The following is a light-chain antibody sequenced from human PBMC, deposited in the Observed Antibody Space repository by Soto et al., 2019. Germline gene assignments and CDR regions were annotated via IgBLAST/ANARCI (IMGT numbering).Light chain of an antibody. CDR2: WAS. J-gene: IGKJ1*01. CDR1: QSVLYSSNNKNY. Sequence: DIVMTQSPDSLAVSLGERATINCKSSQSVLYSSNNKNYLAWYQQKPGQPPKLLIYWASTRESGVPDRFSGSGSGTDFTLTISSLHAEDVAVYYCQQYYSTPLTFGQGTKVEIK. V-gene: IGKV4-1*01. CDR3: QQYYSTPLT.